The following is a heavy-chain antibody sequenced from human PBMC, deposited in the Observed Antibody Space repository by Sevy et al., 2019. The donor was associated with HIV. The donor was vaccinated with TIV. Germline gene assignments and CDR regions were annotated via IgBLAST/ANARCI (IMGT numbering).Heavy chain of an antibody. Sequence: GGSLRLSCAASGFTFSSYWMHWVRQAPGKGLVWVSRINSDGSSTSYADSVKGRFTISRDNAKNTLYLQMNSLRAEDTAVYYCARDEERPTYCGGDCYSGWFDPWGQEPWSPSPQ. CDR3: ARDEERPTYCGGDCYSGWFDP. CDR1: GFTFSSYW. D-gene: IGHD2-21*02. J-gene: IGHJ5*02. V-gene: IGHV3-74*01. CDR2: INSDGSST.